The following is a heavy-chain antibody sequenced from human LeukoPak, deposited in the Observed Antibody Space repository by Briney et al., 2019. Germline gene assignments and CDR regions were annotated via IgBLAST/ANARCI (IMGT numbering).Heavy chain of an antibody. CDR2: ISSSSSTI. D-gene: IGHD3-10*01. CDR3: ARDASPDMVRGVSPFDY. V-gene: IGHV3-48*04. Sequence: GGALRLSCAASGFTFSSYSMNWVRQAPGKGLEWVSYISSSSSTIYYADSVKGRFTISRDNAKNSLYLQMNSLRAEDTAVYYCARDASPDMVRGVSPFDYWGQGTLVTVSS. J-gene: IGHJ4*02. CDR1: GFTFSSYS.